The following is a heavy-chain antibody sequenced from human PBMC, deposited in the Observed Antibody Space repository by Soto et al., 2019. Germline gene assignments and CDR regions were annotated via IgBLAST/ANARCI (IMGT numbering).Heavy chain of an antibody. Sequence: LRLSCAASGFTFSTYAMSWVRQAPGKGLEWVSAISGSGGSTYYADSVKGRFTISRDNSKNTLYLQMNSLRAEDTAVYYCAKDSYYDSSGYSYYWGQGTLVTVSS. J-gene: IGHJ4*02. CDR2: ISGSGGST. CDR3: AKDSYYDSSGYSYY. D-gene: IGHD3-22*01. V-gene: IGHV3-23*01. CDR1: GFTFSTYA.